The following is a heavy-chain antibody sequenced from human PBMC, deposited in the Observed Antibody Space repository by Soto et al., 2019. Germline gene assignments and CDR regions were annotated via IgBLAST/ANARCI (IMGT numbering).Heavy chain of an antibody. D-gene: IGHD1-1*01. J-gene: IGHJ5*01. CDR2: ISYDGSD. V-gene: IGHV3-33*05. CDR3: ARRWNSDFDS. CDR1: GFPFREFG. Sequence: QMPLVESGGGVVQPGRSLRLSCVASGFPFREFGMNWVRQAPGKGLEWEALISYDGSDYADSVKGRFTISRDESRAPLSLRMDNVSRVDTGVYICARRWNSDFDSWGQGTLVAVSS.